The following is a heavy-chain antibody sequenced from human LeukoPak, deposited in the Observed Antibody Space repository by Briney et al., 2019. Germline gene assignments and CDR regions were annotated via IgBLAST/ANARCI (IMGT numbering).Heavy chain of an antibody. J-gene: IGHJ6*02. D-gene: IGHD2-15*01. Sequence: PSETLSLTCTVSGGSISSSSYYWGWIRQPPGKGLEWIGSIYYSGSTYYNPSLKSRVTISVDTSKNQFSLKLSSVTAADTAVYYCARDPGPSDCSGGSCYGQGLLYGMDVWGQGTTVTVSS. CDR3: ARDPGPSDCSGGSCYGQGLLYGMDV. CDR1: GGSISSSSYY. CDR2: IYYSGST. V-gene: IGHV4-39*07.